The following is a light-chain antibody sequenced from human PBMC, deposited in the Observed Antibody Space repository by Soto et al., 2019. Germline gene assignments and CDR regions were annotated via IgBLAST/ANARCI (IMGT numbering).Light chain of an antibody. V-gene: IGKV3D-20*02. Sequence: EIVLTQSPGTLSLSPGERATLSCRASQSLSSGYLAWYQQKPGQAPRLLIYGSSTRATGVPARFSGSGSGTNFTLTITSLEPEDFAVYYCQQRSNWITFGQGTRLEI. J-gene: IGKJ5*01. CDR3: QQRSNWIT. CDR1: QSLSSGY. CDR2: GSS.